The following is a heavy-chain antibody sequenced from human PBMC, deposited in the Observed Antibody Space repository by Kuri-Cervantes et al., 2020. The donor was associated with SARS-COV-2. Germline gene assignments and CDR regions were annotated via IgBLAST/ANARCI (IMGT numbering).Heavy chain of an antibody. Sequence: GESLKISCAASGLTFSDHYMDWVRQAPGKGLEWVGRTRNKVNSYTTEYAASVKGRFTISRDDSKNSLYLQMNNLKTDDTAMYYCARVGFYSYYGMDVWGQGTTVTVSS. CDR1: GLTFSDHY. CDR3: ARVGFYSYYGMDV. V-gene: IGHV3-72*01. J-gene: IGHJ6*02. D-gene: IGHD2-15*01. CDR2: TRNKVNSYTT.